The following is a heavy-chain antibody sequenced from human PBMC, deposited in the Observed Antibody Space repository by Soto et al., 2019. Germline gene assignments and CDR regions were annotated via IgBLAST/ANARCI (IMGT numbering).Heavy chain of an antibody. V-gene: IGHV3-23*01. CDR2: AHYDGFHT. Sequence: GGSLRLSCAASGFTFSSYLMSWVRQAPGKGLEWVSSAHYDGFHTYYADSVKGRFTVSRDNSRNPLFLQLNSLRAEDTAVYYCAKGYSSGWYDFDCWGQGTLVTVSS. CDR1: GFTFSSYL. D-gene: IGHD6-19*01. J-gene: IGHJ4*02. CDR3: AKGYSSGWYDFDC.